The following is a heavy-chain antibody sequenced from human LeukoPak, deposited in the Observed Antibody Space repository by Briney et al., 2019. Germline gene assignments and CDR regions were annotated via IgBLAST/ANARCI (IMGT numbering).Heavy chain of an antibody. CDR3: AKVNYYDSSGYYYGDDY. J-gene: IGHJ4*02. D-gene: IGHD3-22*01. V-gene: IGHV3-23*01. CDR2: ISGSGGST. Sequence: PGGSLRLSCAASGFTFSSYAMSWVRQAPGKGLEWVSAISGSGGSTYYADSVKGRFTTSRDNSKNTLYLQMNSLRAEDTAVYYCAKVNYYDSSGYYYGDDYWGQGTLVTVSS. CDR1: GFTFSSYA.